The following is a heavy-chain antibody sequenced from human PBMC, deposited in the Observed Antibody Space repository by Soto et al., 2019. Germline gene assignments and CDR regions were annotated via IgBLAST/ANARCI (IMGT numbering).Heavy chain of an antibody. D-gene: IGHD6-13*01. Sequence: PGGSLRLSCAASGFTFSSYGMHWVRQAPGKGLEWVAVIWYDGSNKYYADSVKGRFTISRDNSKNTLYLQMNSLRAEDTAVYYCASAYSYSSSWPWVASFDYWGQGTLVTVSS. CDR3: ASAYSYSSSWPWVASFDY. V-gene: IGHV3-33*01. J-gene: IGHJ4*02. CDR1: GFTFSSYG. CDR2: IWYDGSNK.